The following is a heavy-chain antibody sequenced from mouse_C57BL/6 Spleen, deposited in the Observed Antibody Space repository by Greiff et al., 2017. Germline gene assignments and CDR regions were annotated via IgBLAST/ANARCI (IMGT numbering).Heavy chain of an antibody. CDR2: INPYNGGT. CDR3: ARGDGNYDYYAMDY. D-gene: IGHD2-1*01. Sequence: VQLQQPGPVLVKPGASVKMSCKASGYTFTDYYMNWVKQSHGKSLEWIGVINPYNGGTSYNQKFKGKATLTVDKSSSTAYMELNSLTSEDSAVYYCARGDGNYDYYAMDYWGQGTSVTVSS. J-gene: IGHJ4*01. V-gene: IGHV1-19*01. CDR1: GYTFTDYY.